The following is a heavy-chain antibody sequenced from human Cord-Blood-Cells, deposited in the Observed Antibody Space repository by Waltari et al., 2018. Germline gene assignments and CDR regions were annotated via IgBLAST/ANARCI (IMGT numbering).Heavy chain of an antibody. D-gene: IGHD1-26*01. CDR2: INHSGST. CDR1: GGSFSGYY. J-gene: IGHJ5*02. Sequence: QVQLQQWGAGLLKPSETLSLTCAVYGGSFSGYYWSWIRQPPGKGLEWIGEINHSGSTNNNHSLKRRVTISVDTSKNQFSLKLSSVTAADTAVYYCARGSSGSFYNWFDPWGQGTLVTVSS. V-gene: IGHV4-34*01. CDR3: ARGSSGSFYNWFDP.